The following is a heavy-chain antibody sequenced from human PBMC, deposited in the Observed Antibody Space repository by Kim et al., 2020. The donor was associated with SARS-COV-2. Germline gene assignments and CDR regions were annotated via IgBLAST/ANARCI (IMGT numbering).Heavy chain of an antibody. Sequence: GESLKISCKVSGYNLIDFWIGWVRQMPGKGLEWMGVIYPGDSETRYSPSFLGHVTISADRSISTAYLQWGNLKASDTATYYCARHEYYGAGTYQNPFYYGLDVWGQGTTVIVSS. D-gene: IGHD3-10*01. CDR2: IYPGDSET. V-gene: IGHV5-51*01. CDR3: ARHEYYGAGTYQNPFYYGLDV. CDR1: GYNLIDFW. J-gene: IGHJ6*02.